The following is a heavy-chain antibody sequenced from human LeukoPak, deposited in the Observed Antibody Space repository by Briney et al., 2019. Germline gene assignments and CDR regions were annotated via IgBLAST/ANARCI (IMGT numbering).Heavy chain of an antibody. V-gene: IGHV3-23*01. D-gene: IGHD6-13*01. CDR1: GFTFSSHA. CDR3: ARHGSWSFDY. Sequence: AGGSLRLSCAASGFTFSSHAMSWVRQAPGKGLEWVSAITSGSGSNVYYTDSLKGRFTISRDNSENTLYLQMNSLRAEDTAVYYCARHGSWSFDYWGQGTLVTVSS. J-gene: IGHJ4*02. CDR2: ITSGSGSNV.